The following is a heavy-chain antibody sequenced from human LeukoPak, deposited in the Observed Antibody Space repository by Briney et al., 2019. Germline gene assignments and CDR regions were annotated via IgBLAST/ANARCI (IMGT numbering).Heavy chain of an antibody. CDR3: ARGLLRYCSSTSCYRGVDY. CDR1: GFTFSSYA. V-gene: IGHV3-30*04. Sequence: GRSLRLSCAASGFTFSSYAMHWVRQAPGKGLEWVAAISYDGSNKYYADSVKGRFTISRDNSKNTLYLQMNSLRAEDTAVYYCARGLLRYCSSTSCYRGVDYWGQGTLVTVSS. D-gene: IGHD2-2*02. CDR2: ISYDGSNK. J-gene: IGHJ4*02.